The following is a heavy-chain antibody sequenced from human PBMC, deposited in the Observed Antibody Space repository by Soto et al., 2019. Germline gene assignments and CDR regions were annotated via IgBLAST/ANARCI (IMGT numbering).Heavy chain of an antibody. CDR2: IIPIFGTA. Sequence: SVKVSCKASGGTFSSYAISWVRQAPGQGLEWMGGIIPIFGTANYAQKLQGRVTITADESTRTAYMELSSLRSEDTAVYYCARGYDVYDYVWGSQNWFDPWGQGTMVTVSS. V-gene: IGHV1-69*13. J-gene: IGHJ5*02. D-gene: IGHD3-16*01. CDR1: GGTFSSYA. CDR3: ARGYDVYDYVWGSQNWFDP.